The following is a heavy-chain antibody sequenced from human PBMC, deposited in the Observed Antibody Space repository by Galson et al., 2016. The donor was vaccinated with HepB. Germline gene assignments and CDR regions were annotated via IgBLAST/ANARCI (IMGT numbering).Heavy chain of an antibody. CDR3: ARDFYDSSGYYSPYYLDY. CDR2: IRSEGYGGTT. CDR1: GFTFGDYA. Sequence: SLRLSCAASGFTFGDYAMSWFRQAPGKGLEWVGFIRSEGYGGTTEYAASVKDRFIISRDDSKRIAYLQMNSLKSEDTGVYYCARDFYDSSGYYSPYYLDYWGQGTLVTVSS. D-gene: IGHD3-22*01. V-gene: IGHV3-49*03. J-gene: IGHJ4*02.